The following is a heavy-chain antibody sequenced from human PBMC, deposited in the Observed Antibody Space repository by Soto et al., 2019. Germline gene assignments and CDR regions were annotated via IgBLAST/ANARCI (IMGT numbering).Heavy chain of an antibody. CDR1: GFTFGDYA. CDR3: TRDWSYNWNYARGRYYGMDV. V-gene: IGHV3-49*03. Sequence: GGSLRLSCTASGFTFGDYAMSWFRQAPGKGLEWVGFIRSKAYGGTTEYAASVKGRFTISRDDSKSIAYLQMNSLKTEDTAVYYCTRDWSYNWNYARGRYYGMDVWGQGTTVTVSS. D-gene: IGHD1-7*01. J-gene: IGHJ6*02. CDR2: IRSKAYGGTT.